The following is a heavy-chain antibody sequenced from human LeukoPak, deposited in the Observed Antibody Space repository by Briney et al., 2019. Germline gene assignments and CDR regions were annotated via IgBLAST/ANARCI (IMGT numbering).Heavy chain of an antibody. CDR3: ARQRHHRYCSGGSCYKFDY. V-gene: IGHV3-20*04. Sequence: PGGSLRLSCAASGFTFDDYGMSWVRQAPGKGLEWVSGINWNGGSTGYADSVKGRFTISRDNAKNSLYLQMNSLRAEDTALYYCARQRHHRYCSGGSCYKFDYWGQGTLVTVSS. D-gene: IGHD2-15*01. J-gene: IGHJ4*02. CDR2: INWNGGST. CDR1: GFTFDDYG.